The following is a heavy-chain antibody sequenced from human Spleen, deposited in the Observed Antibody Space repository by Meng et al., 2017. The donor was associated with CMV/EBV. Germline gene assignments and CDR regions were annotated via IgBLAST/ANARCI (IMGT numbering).Heavy chain of an antibody. CDR1: GFIFSDYY. CDR3: AKDRDRNYDILTGYPQDYGMDV. Sequence: GESLKISCAASGFIFSDYYMSWIRQAPGRGLEWVSYISSSGSTIYYADSVKGRFTISRDNAKTSLYLQMNSLRAEDTAVYHCAKDRDRNYDILTGYPQDYGMDVWGQGTTVTVSS. D-gene: IGHD3-9*01. V-gene: IGHV3-11*01. CDR2: ISSSGSTI. J-gene: IGHJ6*02.